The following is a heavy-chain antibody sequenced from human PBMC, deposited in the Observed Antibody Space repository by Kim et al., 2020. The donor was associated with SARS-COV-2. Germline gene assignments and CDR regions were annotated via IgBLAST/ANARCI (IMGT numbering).Heavy chain of an antibody. CDR3: GTRPSSNPTGPSTY. J-gene: IGHJ4*02. D-gene: IGHD7-27*01. CDR1: GFSFSNSA. V-gene: IGHV3-23*01. CDR2: ISSDGDAT. Sequence: GGSLRLSCAASGFSFSNSAMQWIRHTPGRGLEWVSSISSDGDATFYADSVKGRFTVVRDNSKNTLSLQVERLRAEDTALYYCGTRPSSNPTGPSTYWGQG.